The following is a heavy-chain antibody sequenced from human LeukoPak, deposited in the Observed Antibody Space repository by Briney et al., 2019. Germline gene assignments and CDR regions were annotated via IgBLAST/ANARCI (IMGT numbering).Heavy chain of an antibody. CDR2: IWYDGSNK. J-gene: IGHJ6*04. CDR1: GFTFSSYG. V-gene: IGHV3-33*01. CDR3: ARAPPIGSSTILDYYYYGMDV. D-gene: IGHD2-2*01. Sequence: GGSLRLSCAASGFTFSSYGMHWVRQAPGKGVEWVAGIWYDGSNKYYADSVKGRFTISRDNSKNTLYLQMNSLRAEDTAVYYCARAPPIGSSTILDYYYYGMDVWGKGTTVTVSS.